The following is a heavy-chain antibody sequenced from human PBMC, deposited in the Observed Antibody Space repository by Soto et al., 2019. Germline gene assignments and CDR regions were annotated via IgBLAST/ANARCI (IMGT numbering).Heavy chain of an antibody. J-gene: IGHJ4*02. Sequence: QVQLVQSGADMKKPGSSVKVSCQSSGGTFNTYAMNWVRQAPGQGPEWMGDIFPMFGAANYAPKFQGRVTITADESTGTSYMQLSSLTSEDTALYFCAREVQVHTPAFVYWGQGTLVTVSS. CDR1: GGTFNTYA. CDR3: AREVQVHTPAFVY. CDR2: IFPMFGAA. D-gene: IGHD3-10*01. V-gene: IGHV1-69*19.